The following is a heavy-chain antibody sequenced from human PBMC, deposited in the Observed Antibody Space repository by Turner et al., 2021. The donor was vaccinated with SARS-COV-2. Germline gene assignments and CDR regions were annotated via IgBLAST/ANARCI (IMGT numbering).Heavy chain of an antibody. D-gene: IGHD5-18*01. CDR2: MNTNSGNT. CDR1: GYTFSSYD. V-gene: IGHV1-8*01. CDR3: ARTFTAMVRVDY. Sequence: QVQLVQSGAEVKKPGASLKVSCKASGYTFSSYDINWVRQATGQGLEWMGWMNTNSGNTGYVQKFQGRVTMTRNTSRSTAYMELSSLRSEDTAVYYCARTFTAMVRVDYWGQGTLVTVSS. J-gene: IGHJ4*02.